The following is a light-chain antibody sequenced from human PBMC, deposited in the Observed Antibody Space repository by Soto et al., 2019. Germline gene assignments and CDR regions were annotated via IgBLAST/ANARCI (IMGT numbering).Light chain of an antibody. J-gene: IGKJ2*01. Sequence: ENVLTQSPGTLSLSPGERATLSCRAGQSVTSTYLAWYQHKPGQAPRLLIYGASSRATGITDRFSGSGSGTDFTLTISRLEPEDFAVYYCQQYGSSPLLYTFCQGTKLELK. CDR1: QSVTSTY. V-gene: IGKV3-20*01. CDR2: GAS. CDR3: QQYGSSPLLYT.